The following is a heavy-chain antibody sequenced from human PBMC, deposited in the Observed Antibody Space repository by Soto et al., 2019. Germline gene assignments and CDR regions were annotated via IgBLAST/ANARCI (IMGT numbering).Heavy chain of an antibody. V-gene: IGHV3-23*01. D-gene: IGHD3-10*01. CDR1: GFTFSSYA. J-gene: IGHJ6*02. CDR2: VSAGGDMT. Sequence: VQLLESGGHLVQPGGSLRLSCAASGFTFSSYAMSWVRQAPGKGLEWVSSVSAGGDMTYYSDSVKGRFTISRDYSNNAQFLQMNSLSIGVTALYYCARGDRVGSGSPASYYYSGLDVWGQGATVTVS. CDR3: ARGDRVGSGSPASYYYSGLDV.